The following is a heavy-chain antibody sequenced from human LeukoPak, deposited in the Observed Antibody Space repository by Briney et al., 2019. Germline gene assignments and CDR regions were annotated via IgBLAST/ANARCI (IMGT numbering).Heavy chain of an antibody. CDR1: GFTSSDYT. Sequence: GGSLRLSCVASGFTSSDYTMNWVRQSPGKGLEWVSGISVSDDSTYYADSVKGRFTISRDTSNNMLYLQMNSLRAEDTAVYYCARDRRYYDTRGSPLGWFDPWGQGTLVTVSS. CDR3: ARDRRYYDTRGSPLGWFDP. D-gene: IGHD3-22*01. J-gene: IGHJ5*02. CDR2: ISVSDDST. V-gene: IGHV3-23*01.